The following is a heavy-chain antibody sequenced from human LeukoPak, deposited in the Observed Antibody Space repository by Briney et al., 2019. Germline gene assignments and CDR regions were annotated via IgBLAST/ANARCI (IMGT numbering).Heavy chain of an antibody. J-gene: IGHJ3*02. CDR3: ARRRVKLSRVTPLHDAFDI. CDR2: IYYSGST. CDR1: GGSISSYY. V-gene: IGHV4-59*08. Sequence: SETLSLTCTVSGGSISSYYWSWIRQPPGKGLEWIGYIYYSGSTNYNPSLKSRVTISVDTSKNQFSLKLSSVTAADTAVYYCARRRVKLSRVTPLHDAFDIWGQGTMVTVSS. D-gene: IGHD4-11*01.